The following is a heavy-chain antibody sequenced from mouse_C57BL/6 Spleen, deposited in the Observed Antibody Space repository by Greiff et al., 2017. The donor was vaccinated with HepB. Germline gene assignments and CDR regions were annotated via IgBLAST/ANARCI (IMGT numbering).Heavy chain of an antibody. CDR1: GYSFTGYY. V-gene: IGHV1-42*01. D-gene: IGHD2-4*01. CDR3: ARGYDYDSHWYFDV. Sequence: EVKLQQSGPELVKPGASVKISCKASGYSFTGYYMNWVKQSPEKSLEWIGEINPSTGGTTYNQKSKAKATLTVDKSSSTAYMQLKSLTSEDSAVYYCARGYDYDSHWYFDVWGTGTTVTVSS. CDR2: INPSTGGT. J-gene: IGHJ1*03.